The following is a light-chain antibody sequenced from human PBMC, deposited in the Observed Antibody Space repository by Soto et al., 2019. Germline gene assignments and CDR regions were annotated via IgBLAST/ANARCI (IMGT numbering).Light chain of an antibody. J-gene: IGKJ4*01. Sequence: DIVMTQSPLSLPVTPGEPASISCRSSQSLLHSNGYNYLDWYLQKPGQSPQLLIYLGSNRASGVPARFSGSGSCTEFTLTISRVEAEDVGVYYCMQALQTPLSFGGGTKVEIK. V-gene: IGKV2-28*01. CDR3: MQALQTPLS. CDR1: QSLLHSNGYNY. CDR2: LGS.